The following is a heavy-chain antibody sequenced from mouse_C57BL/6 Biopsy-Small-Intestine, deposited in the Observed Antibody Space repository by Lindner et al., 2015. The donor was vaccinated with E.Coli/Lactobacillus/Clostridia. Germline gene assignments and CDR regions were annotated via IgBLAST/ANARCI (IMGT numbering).Heavy chain of an antibody. V-gene: IGHV1-7*01. CDR2: ISAYNGNT. CDR3: ARDPLKWAGRGYYYYGVDV. CDR1: GYTFSSQG. D-gene: IGHD1-1*01. Sequence: SVKVSCKASGYTFSSQGISWARQAPGQGLEWMGWISAYNGNTNYAQKFQGRVTMTTDTSTSTAYMELRSLTYDDTAVYYCARDPLKWAGRGYYYYGVDVWGQGTTVTVSS. J-gene: IGHJ1*01.